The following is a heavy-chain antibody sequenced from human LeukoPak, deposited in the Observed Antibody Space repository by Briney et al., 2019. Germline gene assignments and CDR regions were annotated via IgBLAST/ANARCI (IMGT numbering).Heavy chain of an antibody. Sequence: ASVKVSCKASGYTFTSYGISWVRQAPGQGLEWMGWISAYNGNTNYAQKLQGRVTLTTDTSTSTAYMELRSLRSDDTAVYYCASGWAIMAGGAEYFQHWGQGTLVTVSS. D-gene: IGHD6-19*01. CDR1: GYTFTSYG. J-gene: IGHJ1*01. V-gene: IGHV1-18*01. CDR2: ISAYNGNT. CDR3: ASGWAIMAGGAEYFQH.